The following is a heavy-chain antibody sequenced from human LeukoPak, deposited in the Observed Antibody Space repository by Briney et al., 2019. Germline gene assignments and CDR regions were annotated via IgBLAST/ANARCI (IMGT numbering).Heavy chain of an antibody. CDR1: GFTFSSYA. CDR3: AREYLLGYYVSSFDAFDI. J-gene: IGHJ3*02. CDR2: ISYDGSNK. D-gene: IGHD3-22*01. V-gene: IGHV3-30-3*01. Sequence: GGSLRLSCAASGFTFSSYAMHWVRQAPGKGLEWVAVISYDGSNKYYADSVKGRFTISRDNSKNTLYLQMNSLRAEDTAVYYCAREYLLGYYVSSFDAFDIWGQGTMVTVSS.